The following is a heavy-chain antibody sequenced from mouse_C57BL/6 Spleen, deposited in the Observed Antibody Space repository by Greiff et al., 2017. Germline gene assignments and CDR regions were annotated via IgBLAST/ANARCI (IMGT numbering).Heavy chain of an antibody. Sequence: VQLQQSGPGLVAPSQSLSITCTVSGFSFTSYAISWVRQPPGKGLEWLGVIWTGGGTKYNSALKSRLSISKDNSKSQVFLKMNSLQTDDTARYYCARTPIYDGYLYAMDYWGQGTSVTVSS. J-gene: IGHJ4*01. CDR1: GFSFTSYA. V-gene: IGHV2-9-1*01. CDR2: IWTGGGT. D-gene: IGHD2-3*01. CDR3: ARTPIYDGYLYAMDY.